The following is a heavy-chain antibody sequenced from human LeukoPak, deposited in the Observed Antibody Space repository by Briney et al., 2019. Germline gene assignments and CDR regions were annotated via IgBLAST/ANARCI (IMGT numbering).Heavy chain of an antibody. V-gene: IGHV4-34*01. CDR3: ARGLGDIVVVPAAYYFDY. J-gene: IGHJ4*02. CDR1: GGSFSGYY. CDR2: INHSGST. D-gene: IGHD2-2*01. Sequence: PSETLSLTCAVYGGSFSGYYWSWIRQPPGKGLEWIGEINHSGSTNYNPSLKSRVTISVDTSKNQFSPKLSSVTAADTAVYYCARGLGDIVVVPAAYYFDYWGQGTLVTVSS.